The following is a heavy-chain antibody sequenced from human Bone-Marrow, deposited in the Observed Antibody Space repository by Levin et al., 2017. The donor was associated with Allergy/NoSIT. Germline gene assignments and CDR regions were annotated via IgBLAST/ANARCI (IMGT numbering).Heavy chain of an antibody. V-gene: IGHV5-51*01. CDR2: IYPGDSDT. CDR1: GYTFSSYW. CDR3: VRLGDSGYDCGAYFDY. D-gene: IGHD5-12*01. J-gene: IGHJ4*02. Sequence: GESLKISCKGFGYTFSSYWIAWVRQMPGKGLEWMGIIYPGDSDTRYSPSFQGQVTISADKSIYTAYLQWSGLKASDTAMYYCVRLGDSGYDCGAYFDYWGQGTLVTVSS.